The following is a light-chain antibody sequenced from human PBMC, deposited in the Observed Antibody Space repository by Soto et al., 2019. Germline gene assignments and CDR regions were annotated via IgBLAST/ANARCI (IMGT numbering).Light chain of an antibody. CDR1: QSISSW. CDR2: DAS. J-gene: IGKJ1*01. Sequence: DLQMTQSPATLSASVCDRVTITCRASQSISSWLAWYQQQPGKVPKLLIDDASSLESGVPSRFSGSGSGTEFTLTISSLQPDDFATYYCQQYNTYPWTFGQGTKVEIK. V-gene: IGKV1-5*01. CDR3: QQYNTYPWT.